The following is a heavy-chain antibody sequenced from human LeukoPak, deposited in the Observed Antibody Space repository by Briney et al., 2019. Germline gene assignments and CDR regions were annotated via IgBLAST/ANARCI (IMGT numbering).Heavy chain of an antibody. Sequence: PGGSLRLSCAASGFTFSSYGMSWVRQAPGKGLGWVSAISGSGGSTYYADSVKGRFTISRDNSKNTLYLQMNSLRAEDTAVYYCATSGGSYWSWGQGTLVTVSS. V-gene: IGHV3-23*01. CDR2: ISGSGGST. J-gene: IGHJ5*02. CDR1: GFTFSSYG. CDR3: ATSGGSYWS. D-gene: IGHD1-26*01.